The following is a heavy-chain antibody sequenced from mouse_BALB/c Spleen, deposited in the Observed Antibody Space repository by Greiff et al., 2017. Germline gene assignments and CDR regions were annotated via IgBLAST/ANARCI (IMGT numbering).Heavy chain of an antibody. Sequence: EVQLVESGGGLVQPGGSLRLSCATSGFTFTDYYMSWVRQPPGKALEWLGFIRNKANGYTTEYSASVKGRFTISRDNSQSILYLQMNTLRAEDSATYYCARDADDYDGFAYWGQGTLVTVSA. CDR2: IRNKANGYTT. V-gene: IGHV7-3*02. CDR1: GFTFTDYY. J-gene: IGHJ3*01. CDR3: ARDADDYDGFAY. D-gene: IGHD2-4*01.